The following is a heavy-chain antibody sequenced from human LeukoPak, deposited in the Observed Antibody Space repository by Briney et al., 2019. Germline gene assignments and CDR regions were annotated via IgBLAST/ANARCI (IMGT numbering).Heavy chain of an antibody. V-gene: IGHV3-48*01. CDR2: ISSSSSTI. Sequence: GGSLRLSCAASGFSFSDDSMNWVRQAPGKGLEWVSYISSSSSTIYDADSVNGRFTSSRDNDNNAVYMQMNSLRAGDTAVYYCARLKWFRESWMGNYYYYMYVWGKGTTVTISS. D-gene: IGHD3-10*01. J-gene: IGHJ6*03. CDR1: GFSFSDDS. CDR3: ARLKWFRESWMGNYYYYMYV.